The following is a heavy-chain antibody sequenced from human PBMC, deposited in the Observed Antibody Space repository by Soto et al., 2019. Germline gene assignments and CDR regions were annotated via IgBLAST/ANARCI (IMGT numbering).Heavy chain of an antibody. V-gene: IGHV4-59*01. Sequence: SETLSLTCTVSGGSISSYYCSWIRQPPGKGLEWIGYIYDSGSTNYNPSLKSRVTISVDTSKNQFSLKLTSVTGADTAVYYCAAPPRYWGQGTLVTVSS. D-gene: IGHD6-6*01. CDR3: AAPPRY. CDR1: GGSISSYY. J-gene: IGHJ4*02. CDR2: IYDSGST.